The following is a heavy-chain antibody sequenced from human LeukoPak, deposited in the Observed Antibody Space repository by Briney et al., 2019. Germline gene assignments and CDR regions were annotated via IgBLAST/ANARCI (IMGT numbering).Heavy chain of an antibody. CDR2: IYPGDSDT. Sequence: GESLKISCKGSGYTFTSYWIGWVRQMPGKGLEWMGIIYPGDSDTRYSPSFQGQVTISADKSISTAYLQWNNLKASDTAMYYCARQYGSGSYHDWYFDLWGRGTLVTVSS. CDR3: ARQYGSGSYHDWYFDL. CDR1: GYTFTSYW. V-gene: IGHV5-51*01. J-gene: IGHJ2*01. D-gene: IGHD3-10*01.